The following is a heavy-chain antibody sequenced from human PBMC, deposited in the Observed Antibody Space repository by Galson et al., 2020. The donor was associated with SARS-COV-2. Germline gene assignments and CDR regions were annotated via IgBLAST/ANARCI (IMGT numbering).Heavy chain of an antibody. CDR1: GFTLSSYW. J-gene: IGHJ6*02. D-gene: IGHD5-18*01. CDR3: ARDARYSYDTKRFYYYYGMDV. V-gene: IGHV3-7*01. Sequence: PGGSLRLSCAASGFTLSSYWMSWVRQAPGKGLEWVANIKQDGSEKHHVDSVKGRFTISRDNAKNSLYLQMNSLRAEDTAVYYCARDARYSYDTKRFYYYYGMDVWGQGTKVTVSS. CDR2: IKQDGSEK.